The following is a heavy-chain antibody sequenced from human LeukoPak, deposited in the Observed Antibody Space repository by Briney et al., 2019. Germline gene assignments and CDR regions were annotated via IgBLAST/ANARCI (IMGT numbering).Heavy chain of an antibody. CDR2: ISSSSSYI. CDR1: GFTFSNSA. CDR3: ARSGSIDY. J-gene: IGHJ4*02. V-gene: IGHV3-21*01. D-gene: IGHD3-3*01. Sequence: GGSLRLSCAASGFTFSNSAMSWVRQAPGKGLEWVSSISSSSSYIYYADSVKGRFTISRDNAKNSLYLQMNSLRAEDTAVYYCARSGSIDYWGQGTLVTVSS.